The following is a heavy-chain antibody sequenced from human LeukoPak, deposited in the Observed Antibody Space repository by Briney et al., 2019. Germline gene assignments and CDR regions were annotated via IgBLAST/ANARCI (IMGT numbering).Heavy chain of an antibody. V-gene: IGHV3-48*03. J-gene: IGHJ4*02. D-gene: IGHD3-16*02. CDR2: IHNSGSTI. CDR1: GFTFSTYE. Sequence: GGSLRLSCAASGFTFSTYEMNWVRQAPGKGLEWVSYIHNSGSTIYYADSVKGRFTISRDNVKNSLYLQMNSLRAEDTAVYFCARAFQSLGGLSLPDYWGQGTLLTVSS. CDR3: ARAFQSLGGLSLPDY.